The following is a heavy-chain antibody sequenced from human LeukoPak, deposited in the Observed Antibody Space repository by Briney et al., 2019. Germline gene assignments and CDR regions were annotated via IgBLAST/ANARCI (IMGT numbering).Heavy chain of an antibody. J-gene: IGHJ3*02. CDR2: FDPEDGET. CDR3: ARNVYLGGWSAFDI. Sequence: ASVTVSCKVSGYTLTELSMHWVRQAPGKGLEWMGGFDPEDGETIYAQKLQGRVTMTTDTSTRTAYMELRSLRSDDTAVYYCARNVYLGGWSAFDIWGQGTMVTVSS. CDR1: GYTLTELS. V-gene: IGHV1-24*01. D-gene: IGHD1-20*01.